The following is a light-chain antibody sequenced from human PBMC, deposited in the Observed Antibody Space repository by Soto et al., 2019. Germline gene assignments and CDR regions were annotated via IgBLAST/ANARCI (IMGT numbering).Light chain of an antibody. J-gene: IGKJ1*01. CDR3: MQALQTPRT. CDR1: QSLLHSNGYNY. Sequence: DIVMTQSPLSLPVTPGEPASISCRSSQSLLHSNGYNYLDWYLQKPGQSPQLLIYLGSNRASGVPDWFSGSGSGTDFTLKISRVEAEDVGVYYCMQALQTPRTLGQGTKV. V-gene: IGKV2-28*01. CDR2: LGS.